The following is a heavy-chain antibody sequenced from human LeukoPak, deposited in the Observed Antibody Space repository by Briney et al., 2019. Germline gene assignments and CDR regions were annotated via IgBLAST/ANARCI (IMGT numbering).Heavy chain of an antibody. CDR2: ISSSSTYT. Sequence: GGSLRLSCAASGFTFSSYAMSWVRQAPGKGLEWVSYISSSSTYTNYADSVKGRFTISRDNAKNSLYLQMNSLRVDDTAVYYSARAKWTVVPFDYWGQGTLVTVSS. CDR3: ARAKWTVVPFDY. D-gene: IGHD4-23*01. CDR1: GFTFSSYA. J-gene: IGHJ4*02. V-gene: IGHV3-11*05.